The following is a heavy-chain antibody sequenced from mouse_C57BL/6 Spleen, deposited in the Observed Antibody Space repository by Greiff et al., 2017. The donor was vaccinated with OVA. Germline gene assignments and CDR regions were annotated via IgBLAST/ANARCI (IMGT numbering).Heavy chain of an antibody. CDR2: ISSGSSTI. CDR1: GFTFSDYG. V-gene: IGHV5-17*01. Sequence: EVQVVESGGGLVKPGGSLKHSCAASGFTFSDYGMHWVRQAPEKGLEWVAYISSGSSTIYYADTVKGRFTISRDNAKNTLFLQMTSLRSEDTAMYYCARKSYYGSNYFDYWGQGTTLTVSS. J-gene: IGHJ2*01. CDR3: ARKSYYGSNYFDY. D-gene: IGHD1-1*01.